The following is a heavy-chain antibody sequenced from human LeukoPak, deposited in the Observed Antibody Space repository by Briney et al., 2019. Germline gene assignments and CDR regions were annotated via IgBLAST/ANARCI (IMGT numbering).Heavy chain of an antibody. CDR1: GGTFSSYA. V-gene: IGHV1-69*01. CDR2: IIPIFGTA. J-gene: IGHJ5*02. Sequence: GSSVKVSCKASGGTFSSYAISWVRQAPGQGLEWMGGIIPIFGTANYAQKFQGRVTITADESTSTAYMELSSLRSEDTAVYYCASYLYSSSGKGWFDPWGQGTLVTVSS. D-gene: IGHD6-13*01. CDR3: ASYLYSSSGKGWFDP.